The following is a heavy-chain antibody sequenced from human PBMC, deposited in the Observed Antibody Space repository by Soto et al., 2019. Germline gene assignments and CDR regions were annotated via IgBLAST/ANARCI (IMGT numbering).Heavy chain of an antibody. CDR1: GFTFSSYW. Sequence: EVQLVESGGGLVQPGGSLRLSCAASGFTFSSYWMSWVRQAPGKGLEWVANIKQDGSEKYYVDSVKGRFTISRDNAKNSLYLQTNSLRAEDTAVYYCARVTTQWLDYYYYYMDVWGKGTTVTVSS. D-gene: IGHD6-19*01. V-gene: IGHV3-7*01. J-gene: IGHJ6*03. CDR3: ARVTTQWLDYYYYYMDV. CDR2: IKQDGSEK.